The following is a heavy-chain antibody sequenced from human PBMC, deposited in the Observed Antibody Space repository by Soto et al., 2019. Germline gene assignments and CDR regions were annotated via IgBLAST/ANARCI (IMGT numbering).Heavy chain of an antibody. D-gene: IGHD1-1*01. CDR2: ISAHNGNT. V-gene: IGHV1-18*01. CDR1: GYAFTTYG. Sequence: QVHLVQSGAEVKKPGASVKVSCQGSGYAFTTYGITWVRQAPGQGLEWMGWISAHNGNTNYAQKLQGRVTVTRDTSTSTAHMELRSLRYDVTAVYYCARGRYGDYWGQGALVTVSS. J-gene: IGHJ4*02. CDR3: ARGRYGDY.